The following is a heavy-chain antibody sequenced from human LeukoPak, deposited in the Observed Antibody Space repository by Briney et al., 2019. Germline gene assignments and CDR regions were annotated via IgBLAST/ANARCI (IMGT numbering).Heavy chain of an antibody. D-gene: IGHD3-3*01. CDR3: ARGRSAIFGVVIIRWFDP. J-gene: IGHJ5*02. CDR1: GCTFTSYD. Sequence: ASVKVSCKASGCTFTSYDINWVRQATGQGLEWMGWMNPNSGNTGYAQKFQGRVTMTRNTSISTAYMELSSLRSEDTAVYYCARGRSAIFGVVIIRWFDPWGQGTLVTVSS. V-gene: IGHV1-8*01. CDR2: MNPNSGNT.